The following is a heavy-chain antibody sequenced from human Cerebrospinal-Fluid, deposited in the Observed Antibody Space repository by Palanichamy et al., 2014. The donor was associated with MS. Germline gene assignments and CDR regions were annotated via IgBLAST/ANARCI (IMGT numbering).Heavy chain of an antibody. J-gene: IGHJ6*02. V-gene: IGHV3-23*01. D-gene: IGHD6-6*01. CDR2: ISGIGETT. Sequence: EVQLLESGGGLVQPGGSLRLSCAASGFTFSSYAMSWVRQAPGKGLEWVSGISGIGETTYYADSVQGRFTISRDNSKNTLYLQMNSLRAEDTAVYYCAKVSPRGGAARPIHYYYGMDVWGQGTTVTVSS. CDR1: GFTFSSYA. CDR3: AKVSPRGGAARPIHYYYGMDV.